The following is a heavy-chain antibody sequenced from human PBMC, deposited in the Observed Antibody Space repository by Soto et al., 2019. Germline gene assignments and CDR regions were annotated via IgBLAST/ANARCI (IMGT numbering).Heavy chain of an antibody. D-gene: IGHD5-18*01. V-gene: IGHV3-9*01. CDR3: AKGGTAMVHFYHGLDV. Sequence: EVQLVESGGDLLQPGTSLRLSCAASGFTFDDYAMHWVRQAPGKGLEWISGISWNGRNIGYADSVTGRFTISRDNAGKSVYLQMDNLRPDDTAFYYCAKGGTAMVHFYHGLDVWGQGTTVTVSS. CDR2: ISWNGRNI. J-gene: IGHJ6*02. CDR1: GFTFDDYA.